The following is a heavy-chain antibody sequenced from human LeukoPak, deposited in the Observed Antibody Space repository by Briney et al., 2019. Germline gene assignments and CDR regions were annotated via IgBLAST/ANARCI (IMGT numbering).Heavy chain of an antibody. CDR3: ARFVAGDGAFDI. CDR2: ISYSGST. CDR1: GGSISSYY. D-gene: IGHD4/OR15-4a*01. J-gene: IGHJ4*02. V-gene: IGHV4-59*08. Sequence: PSETLSLTCTVSGGSISSYYWSWIRQPPGKGLEWIGYISYSGSTNYNPSLKSRVTISIDTSKNQFSLKLRSVTAADTAVYYCARFVAGDGAFDIWGQGTLVTVSS.